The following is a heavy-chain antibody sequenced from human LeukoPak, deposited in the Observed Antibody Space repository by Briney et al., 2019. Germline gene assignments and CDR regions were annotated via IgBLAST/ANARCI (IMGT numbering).Heavy chain of an antibody. CDR3: ARGPPNWGYDY. V-gene: IGHV1-46*01. J-gene: IGHJ4*02. CDR1: GYTFTNYY. Sequence: ASVKVSCKASGYTFTNYYIHWMRRAPGQGLEWVGIINLNAVTTRYAQKFQGRITVTRDTSTSTVYMELSSLRSDDTAVYYCARGPPNWGYDYWGPGTLVTVSS. CDR2: INLNAVTT. D-gene: IGHD7-27*01.